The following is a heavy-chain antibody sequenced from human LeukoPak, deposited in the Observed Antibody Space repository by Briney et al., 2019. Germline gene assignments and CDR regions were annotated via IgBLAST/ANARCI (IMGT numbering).Heavy chain of an antibody. V-gene: IGHV1-18*01. Sequence: ASVKVSCKASGYTFTNYGISWVRQAPGQGLEWMGWISAYNGKTNYAQKLQGRVTMTTDTSTSTAYMELRSLRSDDTAVYYCATQTYYYDSSGYYYDAFNAFDIWGQGTMVTVSS. CDR3: ATQTYYYDSSGYYYDAFNAFDI. CDR1: GYTFTNYG. D-gene: IGHD3-22*01. CDR2: ISAYNGKT. J-gene: IGHJ3*02.